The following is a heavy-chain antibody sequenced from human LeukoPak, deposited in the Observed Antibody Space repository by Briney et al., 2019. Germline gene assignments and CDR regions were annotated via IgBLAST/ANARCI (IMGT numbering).Heavy chain of an antibody. CDR1: GGSTSSYY. Sequence: SETLSLTCTVSGGSTSSYYWSWIRQPPGKGLEWIGYIYYSGSTNYNPSLKSRVTISVDTSKNQFSLKLSSVTAADTAVYYCAREGYSSSWLNWFDPWGQGTLVTVSS. J-gene: IGHJ5*02. CDR2: IYYSGST. V-gene: IGHV4-59*01. D-gene: IGHD6-13*01. CDR3: AREGYSSSWLNWFDP.